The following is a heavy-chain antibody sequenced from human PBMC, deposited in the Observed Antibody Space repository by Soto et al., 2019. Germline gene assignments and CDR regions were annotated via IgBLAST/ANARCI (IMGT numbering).Heavy chain of an antibody. CDR1: GFTFSSYG. CDR3: ARDRVEINVRLEDGMDV. V-gene: IGHV3-33*01. Sequence: GGSLRLSCAASGFTFSSYGMHWVRQAPGKGLEWVAVIWYDGSNKYYADSVKGRFTISRDNSKNTLYLQMNSLRAEDTAVYYCARDRVEINVRLEDGMDVWGQGTTVTVSS. D-gene: IGHD4-17*01. CDR2: IWYDGSNK. J-gene: IGHJ6*02.